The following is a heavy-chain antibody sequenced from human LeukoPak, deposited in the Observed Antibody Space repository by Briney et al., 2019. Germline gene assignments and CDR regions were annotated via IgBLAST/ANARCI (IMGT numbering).Heavy chain of an antibody. J-gene: IGHJ4*02. Sequence: GGPLRLSCAASGFTVSSNYMSWVRQAPGRGVEWVSVIYSGGSTYYADSVKGRFTISRGNSKNTLFLQMNSLRAGDTAVYYCARGTVTMVDYWGQGTLVTVSS. CDR2: IYSGGST. D-gene: IGHD3-10*01. V-gene: IGHV3-66*01. CDR1: GFTVSSNY. CDR3: ARGTVTMVDY.